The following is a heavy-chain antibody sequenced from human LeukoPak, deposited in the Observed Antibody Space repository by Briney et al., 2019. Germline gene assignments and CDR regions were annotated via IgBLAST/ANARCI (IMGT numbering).Heavy chain of an antibody. J-gene: IGHJ4*02. CDR2: IKQDGSEK. Sequence: GGSLRLSCAASGFTFSSYWMSRVRQAPGKGLEWVANIKQDGSEKYYVDSVKGRFTISRDNAKNSLYLQMNSLRAEDTAVYYCARFGGYYVRYFDYWGQGTLVTVSS. D-gene: IGHD3-22*01. V-gene: IGHV3-7*01. CDR3: ARFGGYYVRYFDY. CDR1: GFTFSSYW.